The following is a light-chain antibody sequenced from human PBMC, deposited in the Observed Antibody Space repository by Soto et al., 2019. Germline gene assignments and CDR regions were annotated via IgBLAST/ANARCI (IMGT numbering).Light chain of an antibody. J-gene: IGKJ1*01. Sequence: DIRMTQSPSTLSASVGDSVTITCRASQKVSPWLAWYRQKAGKAPKLLIYDVSSLKRGVPSRFRGSGSGTEFTLTISSLQSDDFATEYCQQYDSYWGTFGQGTKVEFK. CDR2: DVS. CDR3: QQYDSYWGT. V-gene: IGKV1-5*01. CDR1: QKVSPW.